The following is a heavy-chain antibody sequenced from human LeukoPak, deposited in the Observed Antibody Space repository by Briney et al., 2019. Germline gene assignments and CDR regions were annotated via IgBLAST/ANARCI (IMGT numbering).Heavy chain of an antibody. CDR3: ARGYSSGRTNWFDP. CDR2: IYYSGST. V-gene: IGHV4-59*12. D-gene: IGHD6-19*01. Sequence: PSETLSLTCTVSGGSISSYYWSWIRQPPGKGLEWIGYIYYSGSTNYNPSLKSRVTISVDTSKNQFSLKLSSVTAADMAVYYCARGYSSGRTNWFDPWGQGTLVTVSS. J-gene: IGHJ5*02. CDR1: GGSISSYY.